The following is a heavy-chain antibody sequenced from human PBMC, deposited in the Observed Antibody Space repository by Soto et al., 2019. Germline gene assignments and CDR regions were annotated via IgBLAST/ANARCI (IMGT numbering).Heavy chain of an antibody. D-gene: IGHD1-1*01. CDR1: GYDFTTYG. V-gene: IGHV1-18*01. CDR2: ISAHNGNT. J-gene: IGHJ4*02. CDR3: ARGRYGDY. Sequence: QVHLVQSGAEVKKPGASVKVSCKGSGYDFTTYGITWVRQAPGQGLEWMAWISAHNGNTDYAQKLQGXGXMTRDTSTSTAYMELRSLRSDDTAVYYCARGRYGDYWGQGALVTVSS.